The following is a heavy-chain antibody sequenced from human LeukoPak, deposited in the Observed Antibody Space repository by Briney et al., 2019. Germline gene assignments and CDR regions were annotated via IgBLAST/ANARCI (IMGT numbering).Heavy chain of an antibody. CDR2: IIPIFGTA. CDR1: GGTFSSYA. CDR3: ARADYSNYNFDY. V-gene: IGHV1-69*01. D-gene: IGHD4-11*01. Sequence: SVKVSCKASGGTFSSYAISWVRQAPGQGLEWMGGIIPIFGTANYAQKFQGRVTITADESTSTAYMELSNLRSEDTAVYYCARADYSNYNFDYWGQGTLVTVSS. J-gene: IGHJ4*02.